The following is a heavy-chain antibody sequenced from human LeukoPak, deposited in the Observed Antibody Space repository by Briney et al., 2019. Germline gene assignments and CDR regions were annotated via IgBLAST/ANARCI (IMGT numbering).Heavy chain of an antibody. CDR2: ISSTGTTK. Sequence: GGSLRLSCAASGFTFISFEMNWIRQAPGKGLEWVSYISSTGTTKYYADSVKGRFTISRDNSKNTLYLQMNSLRAEDTAVYYCATYYYGSGSYYRLYDYYYYMDVWGKGTTVTISS. CDR1: GFTFISFE. CDR3: ATYYYGSGSYYRLYDYYYYMDV. V-gene: IGHV3-48*03. D-gene: IGHD3-10*01. J-gene: IGHJ6*03.